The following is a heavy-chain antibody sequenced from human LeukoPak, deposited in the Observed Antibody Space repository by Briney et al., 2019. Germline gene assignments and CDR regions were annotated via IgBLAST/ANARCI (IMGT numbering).Heavy chain of an antibody. D-gene: IGHD1-26*01. V-gene: IGHV4-4*07. CDR3: TRGGVPGAGNWFDP. J-gene: IGHJ5*02. CDR1: GVSISNYY. Sequence: PSETLSLTCSVSGVSISNYYWNWLRQPAGKGLEWIGRVHASVTTKYNPSLNSRVTMSLDTSRNQFSLKLSSVTAADPAVYYCTRGGVPGAGNWFDPWSQGTLVTVSS. CDR2: VHASVTT.